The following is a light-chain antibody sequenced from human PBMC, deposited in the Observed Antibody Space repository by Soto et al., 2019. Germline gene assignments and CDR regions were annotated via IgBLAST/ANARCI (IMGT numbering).Light chain of an antibody. Sequence: DIVMTQSPDSLAVSLGERATINCKSSQSVLYSSNNKNYLAWYQQKPGQPPKLLIYWASTREPGVPDRFSGSGSGTDFTLTISRLEPEDFVVYYWQQYSSLPHTFGQGTKLEVK. CDR1: QSVLYSSNNKNY. J-gene: IGKJ2*01. CDR3: QQYSSLPHT. V-gene: IGKV4-1*01. CDR2: WAS.